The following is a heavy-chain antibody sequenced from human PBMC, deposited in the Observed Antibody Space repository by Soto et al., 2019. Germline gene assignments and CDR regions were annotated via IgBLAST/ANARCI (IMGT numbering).Heavy chain of an antibody. Sequence: SETLSLTCTVSGGSISSYYWSWIRQPPGKGLEWIGYIYYSGSTNYNPSLKSRVTISVDTSKNQFSLKLSSVTAADTAVYYCARGNYDFWSGYSYGMDVWGQGTTVTVSS. D-gene: IGHD3-3*01. V-gene: IGHV4-59*01. J-gene: IGHJ6*02. CDR2: IYYSGST. CDR3: ARGNYDFWSGYSYGMDV. CDR1: GGSISSYY.